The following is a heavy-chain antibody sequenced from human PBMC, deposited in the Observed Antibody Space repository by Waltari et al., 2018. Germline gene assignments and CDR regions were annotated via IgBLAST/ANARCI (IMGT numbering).Heavy chain of an antibody. J-gene: IGHJ6*02. CDR3: ARVGDYHGSGRFGLDV. Sequence: QAQLHQWGAGLLKPSETLSLTCAVSGGSFSGYFWSWSRQSPGKGLDWIGEINREGTANANPSLSALVGMSVDPSKGPISLSLSSVTAADAAVSSCARVGDYHGSGRFGLDVWGRGTRVTVSS. D-gene: IGHD3-10*01. V-gene: IGHV4-34*01. CDR1: GGSFSGYF. CDR2: INREGTA.